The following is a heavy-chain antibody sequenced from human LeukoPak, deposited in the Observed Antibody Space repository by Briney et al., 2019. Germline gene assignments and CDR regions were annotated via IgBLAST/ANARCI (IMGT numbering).Heavy chain of an antibody. CDR3: ARQAAQSIAAALGGRYYFDY. V-gene: IGHV4-39*01. CDR1: GGSISSSSYY. CDR2: IYYSGST. Sequence: ASETLSLTCTVSGGSISSSSYYWGWIRQPPGKGLEWIGSIYYSGSTYYNPSLKSRVTISVDTSKNQFSLKLSSVTAADTAVYYCARQAAQSIAAALGGRYYFDYWGQGTLVTVSS. J-gene: IGHJ4*02. D-gene: IGHD6-13*01.